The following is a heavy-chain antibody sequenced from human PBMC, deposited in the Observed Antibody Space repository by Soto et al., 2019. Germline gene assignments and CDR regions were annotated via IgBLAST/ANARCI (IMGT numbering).Heavy chain of an antibody. CDR3: ARTVDKDMVIDH. D-gene: IGHD5-18*01. Sequence: GASRKISCKGSRYSLTSYWIGWVRQRPGKGLEWMGIIYPGDSDTRYSPSFQGQVTISADKSISTAYLQWSSLKASDTAMYYCARTVDKDMVIDHWRQGTLVTVSS. J-gene: IGHJ4*02. CDR2: IYPGDSDT. V-gene: IGHV5-51*01. CDR1: RYSLTSYW.